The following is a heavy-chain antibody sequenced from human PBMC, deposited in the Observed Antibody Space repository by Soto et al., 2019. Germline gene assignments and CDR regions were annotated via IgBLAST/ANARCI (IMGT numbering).Heavy chain of an antibody. CDR3: AKSAGFDDYGDVGDY. V-gene: IGHV3-30*18. CDR1: GFTFSSYG. D-gene: IGHD4-17*01. Sequence: GGSLRLSCAASGFTFSSYGMHWVRQAPGKGLEWVAVISYDGSNKYYADSVKGRFTISRDNSKNTLYLQMNSLRAEDTAVYYCAKSAGFDDYGDVGDYWGQGTLVTVSS. J-gene: IGHJ4*02. CDR2: ISYDGSNK.